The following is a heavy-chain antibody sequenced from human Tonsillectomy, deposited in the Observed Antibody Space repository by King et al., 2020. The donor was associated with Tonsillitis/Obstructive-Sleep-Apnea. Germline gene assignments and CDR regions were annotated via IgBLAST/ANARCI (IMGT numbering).Heavy chain of an antibody. CDR2: ITDSGGNT. J-gene: IGHJ2*01. CDR3: AVRLTYGSSWYLHFDL. Sequence: QLVQSGGGLVQPGGSLRLSCAASGFSFSSYAMTWVRQGPGKGLEWVSTITDSGGNTFYADSVKGRFTISRDNSKDTLFLQMHTPRVEDTALYFCAVRLTYGSSWYLHFDLWGRGTLVTVSP. CDR1: GFSFSSYA. D-gene: IGHD6-13*01. V-gene: IGHV3-23*04.